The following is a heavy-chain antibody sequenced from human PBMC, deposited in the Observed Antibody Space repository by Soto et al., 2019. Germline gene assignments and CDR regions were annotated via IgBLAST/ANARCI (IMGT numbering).Heavy chain of an antibody. D-gene: IGHD3-3*01. J-gene: IGHJ4*02. CDR1: GFSFGTYW. V-gene: IGHV3-7*03. CDR3: ARDVGPITIFGEALSGYFDF. Sequence: EVQLVESGGGLVQPGGSLRLSCAMSGFSFGTYWMSWVCQAPGKGLEWLASIKQDGSERYYLDSVKGRFTISRDNAKDSLSLQMNSLRGEDTAFYYCARDVGPITIFGEALSGYFDFWGQGTLVTVSS. CDR2: IKQDGSER.